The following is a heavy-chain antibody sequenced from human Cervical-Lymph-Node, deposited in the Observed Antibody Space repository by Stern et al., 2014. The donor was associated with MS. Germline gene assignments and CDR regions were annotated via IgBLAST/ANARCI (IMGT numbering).Heavy chain of an antibody. V-gene: IGHV5-51*01. CDR3: ARHRQQTLYGMDV. D-gene: IGHD6-13*01. Sequence: VQLGQSGAEVKKPGESLKISCKGSGYSFTKYWIGWVRQMPGKGLEGMGVIYPGDSDTRYSPSFQGRVTISADKSISTAYLQWSSLKASDTAMYYCARHRQQTLYGMDVWGQGTTVTVSS. CDR1: GYSFTKYW. CDR2: IYPGDSDT. J-gene: IGHJ6*02.